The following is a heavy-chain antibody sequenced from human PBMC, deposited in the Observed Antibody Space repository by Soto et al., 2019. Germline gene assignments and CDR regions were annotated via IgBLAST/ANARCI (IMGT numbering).Heavy chain of an antibody. CDR3: ARVPNWNYEFDY. D-gene: IGHD1-7*01. CDR2: IYYSGST. J-gene: IGHJ4*02. V-gene: IGHV4-59*01. CDR1: GGSISSYY. Sequence: SETLSLTCTVSGGSISSYYWSWIRQPPGKGLEWIGYIYYSGSTNYNPSLKSRVTISVDTSKNQFSLKLSSVTAADTAVYYCARVPNWNYEFDYWGQGTLVTVSS.